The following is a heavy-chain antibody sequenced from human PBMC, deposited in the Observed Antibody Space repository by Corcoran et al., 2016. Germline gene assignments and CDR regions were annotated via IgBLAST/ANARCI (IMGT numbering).Heavy chain of an antibody. CDR3: ARPRSVTIFGVVTVEGMDV. J-gene: IGHJ6*02. Sequence: QVQLVQSGAEVKKPGSSVKVSCKASGGTFSSYAISWVRQAPGQGLEWMGGIIPISGTANYAQKFQGRVTITADESTSTAYMELSSLGSEDTAVYYSARPRSVTIFGVVTVEGMDVWGQGTTVTVSS. V-gene: IGHV1-69*01. CDR1: GGTFSSYA. D-gene: IGHD3-3*01. CDR2: IIPISGTA.